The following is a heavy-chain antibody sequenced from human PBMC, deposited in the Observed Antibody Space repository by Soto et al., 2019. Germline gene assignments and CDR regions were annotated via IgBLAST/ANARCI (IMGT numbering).Heavy chain of an antibody. CDR2: ISAYNGNT. D-gene: IGHD2-15*01. Sequence: GASVKVSCKASGYTFTSYGISWVRQAPGQGLEWMGWISAYNGNTNYAQKLQGRVTMTTDTSTSTAYMELRSLRSDDTAVYYCARLVVVVATTETYYYYYYMDVWGKGTTVTVSS. CDR1: GYTFTSYG. CDR3: ARLVVVVATTETYYYYYYMDV. V-gene: IGHV1-18*01. J-gene: IGHJ6*03.